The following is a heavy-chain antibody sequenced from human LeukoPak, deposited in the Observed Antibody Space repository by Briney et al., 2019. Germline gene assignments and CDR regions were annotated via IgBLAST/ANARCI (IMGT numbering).Heavy chain of an antibody. Sequence: PSETLSLTCAVSGYSVRSGYHWGWIRQPPGRGLEWIGRIYYGGTTYYNPSLKSRVTISVDTSKNQFSLKLSSVTAADTAVYYCARIVGATWYYFDDWGQGTLVTVSS. D-gene: IGHD1-26*01. CDR2: IYYGGTT. J-gene: IGHJ4*02. CDR1: GYSVRSGYH. CDR3: ARIVGATWYYFDD. V-gene: IGHV4-38-2*01.